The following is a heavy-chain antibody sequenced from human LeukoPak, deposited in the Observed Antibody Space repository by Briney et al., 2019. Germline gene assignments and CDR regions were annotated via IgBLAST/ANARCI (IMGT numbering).Heavy chain of an antibody. Sequence: GGSLRLSCAASGFTFNNYGMHWVRQAPGKGLEWVAVISYDGRNKHYPDSVKGRFTISRDISTDTLWLQMDSLRTEDTAVYYCARDVRVATATMELDYWGQGTLVTVSS. CDR3: ARDVRVATATMELDY. J-gene: IGHJ4*02. D-gene: IGHD4-17*01. CDR2: ISYDGRNK. V-gene: IGHV3-30*03. CDR1: GFTFNNYG.